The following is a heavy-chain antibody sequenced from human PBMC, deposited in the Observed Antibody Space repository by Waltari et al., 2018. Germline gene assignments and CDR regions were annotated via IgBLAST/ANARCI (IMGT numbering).Heavy chain of an antibody. CDR1: GGSISSGSYY. D-gene: IGHD5-18*01. V-gene: IGHV4-61*02. Sequence: GPGLVKPSQTLSLTCTVSGGSISSGSYYWSWTRQPAGKALEWIGRIYTSGSTNYNPSIKSRVTISVDTSKNQFSLKLSSVTAADTAVYYCARGVSFYSYGYFDYWGQGTLVTVSS. CDR3: ARGVSFYSYGYFDY. CDR2: IYTSGST. J-gene: IGHJ4*02.